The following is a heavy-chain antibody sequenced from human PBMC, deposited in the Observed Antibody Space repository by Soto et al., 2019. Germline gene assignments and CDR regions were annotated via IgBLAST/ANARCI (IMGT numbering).Heavy chain of an antibody. J-gene: IGHJ4*02. CDR3: AKNWNWGSLVH. D-gene: IGHD7-27*01. CDR1: GVSTSNHY. CDR2: IYYSGTT. V-gene: IGHV4-59*11. Sequence: SETLSLTCSVSGVSTSNHYWTWIRKPPGQGPEWIGCIYYSGTTNYNASFNSRVTISVDTSKNQFSLKLTSVTAADTAVYYCAKNWNWGSLVHWGQGTLVTV.